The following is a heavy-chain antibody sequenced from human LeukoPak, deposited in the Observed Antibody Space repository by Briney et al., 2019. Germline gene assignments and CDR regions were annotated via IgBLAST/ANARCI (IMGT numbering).Heavy chain of an antibody. CDR1: GYRFTSYW. D-gene: IGHD6-13*01. V-gene: IGHV5-51*01. Sequence: GESLKISCKGSGYRFTSYWIGWVRQMPGKGLEWMGIIFPGDSDIRYSPSFQGQVTTSADKSISTAYLQWSSLKASDTAMYYCARHTAGVLSEYFQHWGQGTLVTVSS. J-gene: IGHJ1*01. CDR3: ARHTAGVLSEYFQH. CDR2: IFPGDSDI.